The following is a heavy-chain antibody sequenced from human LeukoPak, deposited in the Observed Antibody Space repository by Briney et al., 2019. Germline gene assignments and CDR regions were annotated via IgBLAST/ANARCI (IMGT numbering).Heavy chain of an antibody. CDR3: ARSGARYCSSSSCPSPNYYGMDV. J-gene: IGHJ6*02. V-gene: IGHV1-46*01. CDR1: GYTFTRYY. D-gene: IGHD2-2*01. Sequence: GASVKVSCKASGYTFTRYYMYWVRQAPGQGLEWMGIINPSGGSISYAQKFQGRVTMTRDTSTSTVHMELSSLRSEDTAVYYCARSGARYCSSSSCPSPNYYGMDVWGQGTTVTVSS. CDR2: INPSGGSI.